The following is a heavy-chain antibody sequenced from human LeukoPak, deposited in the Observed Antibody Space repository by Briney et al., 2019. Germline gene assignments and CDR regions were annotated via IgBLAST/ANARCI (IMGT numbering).Heavy chain of an antibody. D-gene: IGHD1-26*01. J-gene: IGHJ5*02. CDR3: ARHKIVGATTCWFDP. CDR2: IYYSGST. Sequence: PSETLSLTCTVSGGSISSSSYYWGWIRQPPGKGLEWIGSIYYSGSTYYNPSLKSRVTISVDPSKNQFSLKLSSVTAADTAVYYCARHKIVGATTCWFDPWGQGTLVTVSS. V-gene: IGHV4-39*01. CDR1: GGSISSSSYY.